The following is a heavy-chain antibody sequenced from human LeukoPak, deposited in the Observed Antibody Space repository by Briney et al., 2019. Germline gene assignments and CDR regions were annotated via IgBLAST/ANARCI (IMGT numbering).Heavy chain of an antibody. CDR2: IYPGDSDT. V-gene: IGHV5-51*01. CDR1: GYSFNTYW. D-gene: IGHD5-18*01. Sequence: GESLKISCKGSGYSFNTYWIAWVRKTPGKGLEWMGIIYPGDSDTRFSPSFQGQVTISADKSISTAYLQWSSLKASDTAMYYCARQDAGSYGYFAYWGQGTLVTVSS. CDR3: ARQDAGSYGYFAY. J-gene: IGHJ4*02.